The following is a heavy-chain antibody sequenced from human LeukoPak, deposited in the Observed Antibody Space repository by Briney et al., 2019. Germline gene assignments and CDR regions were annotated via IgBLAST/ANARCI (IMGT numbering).Heavy chain of an antibody. CDR1: GFTVSSNY. Sequence: GGSLRLSCAASGFTVSSNYMSWVRQAPGKGLEWVSVIYSGGSTYYADSVKGRFTISRDNSKNTLYLEMNSLRADDTALYYCAKDRSSTLWYFDYWGQGAQVTVSS. D-gene: IGHD2-2*01. J-gene: IGHJ4*02. CDR3: AKDRSSTLWYFDY. CDR2: IYSGGST. V-gene: IGHV3-66*01.